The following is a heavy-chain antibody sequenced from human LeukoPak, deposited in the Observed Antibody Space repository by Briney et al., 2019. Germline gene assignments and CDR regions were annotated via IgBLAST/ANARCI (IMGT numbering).Heavy chain of an antibody. CDR1: GYSFTSYW. V-gene: IGHV5-51*01. CDR2: IYPGDSDT. Sequence: GESLKISCKGSGYSFTSYWIGWVRQMPGKGLEWMGIIYPGDSDTRYSPSFQGQVTISADKSISTAYPQWSSLKASDTAIYYCARRGYSYGPPRYWFDPWGQGTLVTVSS. J-gene: IGHJ5*02. CDR3: ARRGYSYGPPRYWFDP. D-gene: IGHD5-18*01.